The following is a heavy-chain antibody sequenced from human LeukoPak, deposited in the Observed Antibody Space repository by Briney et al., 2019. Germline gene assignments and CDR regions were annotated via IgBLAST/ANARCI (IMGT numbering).Heavy chain of an antibody. CDR1: GGSISRHY. Sequence: PSETLSLTCTVSGGSISRHYWSWIRQPPGKGLEWIGYIYYSGSTNYSPSLKSRVTISVDTSKNQFSPKLNSVTAADTAVYYCARDSSSSPYGMDVWGQGTTVTVSS. CDR3: ARDSSSSPYGMDV. D-gene: IGHD6-6*01. V-gene: IGHV4-59*11. CDR2: IYYSGST. J-gene: IGHJ6*02.